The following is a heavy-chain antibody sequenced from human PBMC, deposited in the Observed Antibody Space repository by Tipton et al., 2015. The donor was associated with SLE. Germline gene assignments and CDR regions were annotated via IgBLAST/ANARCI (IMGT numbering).Heavy chain of an antibody. CDR1: GGSISSYY. V-gene: IGHV4-4*07. Sequence: TLSLTCTVSGGSISSYYWSWIRQPAGKGLEWIGRIYTSGSTNYNPSLKSRVTMSVGTSKNQFSLKLSSVTAADTAVYYCARDGPSGWYAYYFDYWGQGTLVTVSS. D-gene: IGHD6-19*01. CDR2: IYTSGST. CDR3: ARDGPSGWYAYYFDY. J-gene: IGHJ4*02.